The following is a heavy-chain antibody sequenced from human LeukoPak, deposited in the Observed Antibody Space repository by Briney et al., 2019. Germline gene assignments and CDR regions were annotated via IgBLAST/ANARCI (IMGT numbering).Heavy chain of an antibody. D-gene: IGHD3-22*01. J-gene: IGHJ4*02. V-gene: IGHV4-38-2*02. Sequence: SETLSLTCTVSGYSISSGYYWGWIRQPPGMGLEWIGSIYHSGTTYYSPSLKGRGTISLDTSRNQSSLKLSSVTAADTAVYYCTRGVRDRSGFYYSSDYWGQGTLVTVSS. CDR3: TRGVRDRSGFYYSSDY. CDR1: GYSISSGYY. CDR2: IYHSGTT.